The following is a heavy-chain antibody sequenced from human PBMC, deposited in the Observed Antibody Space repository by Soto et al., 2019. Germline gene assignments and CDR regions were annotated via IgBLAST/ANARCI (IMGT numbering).Heavy chain of an antibody. V-gene: IGHV3-23*01. CDR3: VTVVYCSGWTWDY. CDR1: GFTFSSYA. D-gene: IGHD2-15*01. Sequence: EVQLLESGGGLVQSGGSLRLSCAASGFTFSSYAMSWVRQAPGKGLEWVSTISGSGDSTYYADSVKGRFTISRDNSKNTLYLRVNSLRAEDTAVYYCVTVVYCSGWTWDYWGQGTLVTVSS. J-gene: IGHJ4*02. CDR2: ISGSGDST.